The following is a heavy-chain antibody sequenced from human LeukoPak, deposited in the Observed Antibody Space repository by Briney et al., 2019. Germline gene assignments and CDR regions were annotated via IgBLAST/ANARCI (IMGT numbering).Heavy chain of an antibody. D-gene: IGHD3-10*01. V-gene: IGHV3-74*01. CDR2: ISGDGSMT. CDR3: ASLLTPYHGSGGGGMDV. J-gene: IGHJ6*02. CDR1: GFTFSTHW. Sequence: VQPGGSLRLSCAASGFTFSTHWMYWVRQAPGRELVWVSRISGDGSMTSYADSVKGRFTISRDNAKDTLYLQMTSLRVEDTAVYSCASLLTPYHGSGGGGMDVWGQGTTVTVSS.